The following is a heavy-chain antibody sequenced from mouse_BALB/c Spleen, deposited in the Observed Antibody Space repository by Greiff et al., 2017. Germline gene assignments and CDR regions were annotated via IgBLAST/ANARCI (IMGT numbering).Heavy chain of an antibody. CDR1: GFTIKDTY. J-gene: IGHJ4*01. CDR3: ARSDLLWLRHYAMDY. V-gene: IGHV14-3*02. D-gene: IGHD2-2*01. Sequence: VQLKESGAELVKPGASVKLSCTASGFTIKDTYMHWVKQRPEQGLEWIGRIDPANGNTKYDPKFQGKATITADTSSNTAYLQLSSLTSEDTAVYYCARSDLLWLRHYAMDYWGQGTSVTVSS. CDR2: IDPANGNT.